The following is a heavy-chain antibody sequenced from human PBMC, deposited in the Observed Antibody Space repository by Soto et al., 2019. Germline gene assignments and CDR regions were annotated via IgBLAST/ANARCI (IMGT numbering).Heavy chain of an antibody. CDR2: IYYSGST. V-gene: IGHV4-39*01. Sequence: QLQLQESGPGLVKPSETLSLTCTVSGGSISSSSYYWGWIRQPPGKGLEWIGSIYYSGSTYYNPSLKSRVTISVDTSKNQFSLKLSSVTAADTAVYYCASDFSLHYGDDDAFDIWGQGTMVTVSS. CDR3: ASDFSLHYGDDDAFDI. CDR1: GGSISSSSYY. D-gene: IGHD4-17*01. J-gene: IGHJ3*02.